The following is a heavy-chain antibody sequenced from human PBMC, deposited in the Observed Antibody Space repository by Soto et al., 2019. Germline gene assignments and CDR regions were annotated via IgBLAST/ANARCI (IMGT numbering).Heavy chain of an antibody. D-gene: IGHD3-22*01. J-gene: IGHJ3*02. CDR1: GYTFTGYY. V-gene: IGHV1-2*02. CDR2: INPNSGGT. CDR3: ARDRGDIVVVTTLAFDI. Sequence: ASVKVSCKVSGYTFTGYYMHWVRQAPGQGLEWMGWINPNSGGTNYAQKFQGRVTMTRDTSISTAYMELSRLRSDDTAVYYCARDRGDIVVVTTLAFDIWGQGTMVTVSS.